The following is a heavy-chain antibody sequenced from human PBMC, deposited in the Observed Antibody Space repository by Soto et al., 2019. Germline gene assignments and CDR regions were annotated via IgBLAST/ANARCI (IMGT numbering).Heavy chain of an antibody. V-gene: IGHV4-34*01. Sequence: SETLSLTCAVYGGSFSGYYWSWIRQPPGKGLEWIGEINHSGSTNYNPSLKSRVTISVDTSKYQFSLKLSSVIAADTAVYYCARGAFLYYDYVWGSYRYAFDIWGQGTMVTVSS. D-gene: IGHD3-16*02. CDR2: INHSGST. CDR1: GGSFSGYY. CDR3: ARGAFLYYDYVWGSYRYAFDI. J-gene: IGHJ3*02.